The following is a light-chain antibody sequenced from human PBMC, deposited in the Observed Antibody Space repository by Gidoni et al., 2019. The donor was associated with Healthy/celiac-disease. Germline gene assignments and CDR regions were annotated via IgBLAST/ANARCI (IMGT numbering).Light chain of an antibody. CDR2: DAS. J-gene: IGKJ5*01. Sequence: DIQMTQSPSSLSASVGDRVTITCQASQDISNYLNWYQQKPGKAPKLLIYDASNLETGVPSRFSGSGSGTDFTFTSSSLQPEDIATYYCQQYDNLPITFXQXTRLEIK. CDR1: QDISNY. CDR3: QQYDNLPIT. V-gene: IGKV1-33*01.